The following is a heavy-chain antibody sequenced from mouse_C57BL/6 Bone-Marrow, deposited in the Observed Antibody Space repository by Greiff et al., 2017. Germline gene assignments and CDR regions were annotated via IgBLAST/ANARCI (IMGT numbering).Heavy chain of an antibody. D-gene: IGHD2-3*01. V-gene: IGHV8-8*01. Sequence: QVTLKESGTGILHPSQTLSLTWSFSGCSLSTLGMGVGWIRQPSGKGLEWLAHIWWYDDKYYNPALKSRLTISKDTSKHQVFLKIANVDTADTATYYCARIGEVTTYYFDYWGQGTTLTVSS. CDR3: ARIGEVTTYYFDY. CDR2: IWWYDDK. CDR1: GCSLSTLGMG. J-gene: IGHJ2*01.